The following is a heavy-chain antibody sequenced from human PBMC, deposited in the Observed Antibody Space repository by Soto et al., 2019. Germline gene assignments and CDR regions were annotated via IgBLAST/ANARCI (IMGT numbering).Heavy chain of an antibody. D-gene: IGHD3-16*01. CDR3: ARGHPWGRGLGMHV. V-gene: IGHV1-8*01. Sequence: ASVKVSCKASGYTFTSYDINWVRQATGQGLEWMGWMNPNSGNTGYAQKFQGRGTMTRNTSISTAYMELSSLSSADTAVYYCARGHPWGRGLGMHVCGQGTTVTVS. J-gene: IGHJ6*02. CDR2: MNPNSGNT. CDR1: GYTFTSYD.